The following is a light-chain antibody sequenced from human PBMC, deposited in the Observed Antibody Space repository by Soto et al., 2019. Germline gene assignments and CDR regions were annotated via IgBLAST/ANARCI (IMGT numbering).Light chain of an antibody. CDR2: GAS. CDR3: QQYTDWPTT. V-gene: IGKV3-15*01. Sequence: EIVMTQSPATLSVSPGERATLSCWASQRVRTSVAWYQQRPGQTPRLLIYGASTRATGVPARFSGGGSGTHFTLTVTSLQSEDFGIYYCQQYTDWPTTFGQGTNVEIK. J-gene: IGKJ1*01. CDR1: QRVRTS.